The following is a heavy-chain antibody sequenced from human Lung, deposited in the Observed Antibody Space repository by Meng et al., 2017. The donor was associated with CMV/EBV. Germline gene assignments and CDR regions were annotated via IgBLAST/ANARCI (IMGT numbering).Heavy chain of an antibody. Sequence: QVQWVQSGAEGEKAWAPVKVYCKAAGYTFTSSSMNWVRHAPGQGLEWMGWININTGNPTYAQGFTGRFVFSLDTSVSTAYLQIDSLKADDTAVYYCARGNGWRFDYWGQGTLVTVSS. J-gene: IGHJ4*02. D-gene: IGHD6-19*01. CDR2: ININTGNP. CDR1: GYTFTSSS. CDR3: ARGNGWRFDY. V-gene: IGHV7-4-1*01.